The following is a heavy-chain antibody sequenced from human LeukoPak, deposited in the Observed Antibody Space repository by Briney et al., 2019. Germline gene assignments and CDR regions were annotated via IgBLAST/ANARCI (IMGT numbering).Heavy chain of an antibody. CDR1: GGTFSSYA. Sequence: SVKVTCKASGGTFSSYAISWVRQAPGQGLEWMGGIIPIFGTANYAQKFQGSVTITTDESTSTAYMVLSSVRSEDTAVYYCASIIGMTTVTPTYYFDYWGQGTLVTVSS. J-gene: IGHJ4*02. CDR3: ASIIGMTTVTPTYYFDY. CDR2: IIPIFGTA. V-gene: IGHV1-69*05. D-gene: IGHD4-11*01.